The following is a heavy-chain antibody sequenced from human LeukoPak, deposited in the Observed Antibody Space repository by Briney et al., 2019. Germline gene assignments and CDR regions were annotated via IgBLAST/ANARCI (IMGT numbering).Heavy chain of an antibody. CDR2: IWYDGSNK. J-gene: IGHJ3*02. CDR1: GFTFSSYG. D-gene: IGHD1-26*01. CDR3: ARDKSGSYKAFDI. Sequence: PGGSLRLSCAASGFTFSSYGMHWVRQAPGKGLEWVAVIWYDGSNKYYADSVKGRFTISRDNSKNTLYLQMNSLRAEDTAVYYCARDKSGSYKAFDIWGQGTMVTVSS. V-gene: IGHV3-33*01.